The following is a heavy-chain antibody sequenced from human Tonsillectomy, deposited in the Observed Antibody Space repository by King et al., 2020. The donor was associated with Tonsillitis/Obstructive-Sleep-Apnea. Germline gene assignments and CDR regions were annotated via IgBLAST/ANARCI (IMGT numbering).Heavy chain of an antibody. CDR2: IYYSGST. CDR1: GGSISSSNYY. CDR3: AREYSQCFDY. D-gene: IGHD6-6*01. Sequence: HLQLQESGPGLVKPSETLSLTCTVSGGSISSSNYYWGWIRQPPGKGLEWIGSIYYSGSTYYNPSLKSRVTISVDTSKNQFSLKLSSVTAADTAVYYCAREYSQCFDYWGQGTLVTVSS. J-gene: IGHJ4*02. V-gene: IGHV4-39*01.